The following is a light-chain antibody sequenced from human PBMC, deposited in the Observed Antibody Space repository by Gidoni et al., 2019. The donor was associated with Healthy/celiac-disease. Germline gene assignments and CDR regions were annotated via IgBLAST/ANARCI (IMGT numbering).Light chain of an antibody. CDR1: QSVSSS. Sequence: EIVLTQSPATLSLSPGERATLSCRASQSVSSSLAWYQQKPGQAPRLLIYDASNRATGIPARLSGSGSGTDFTLTISSLEPEDFAVYYCQQRRNWPPLYTFGQGTKLEIK. V-gene: IGKV3-11*01. J-gene: IGKJ2*01. CDR2: DAS. CDR3: QQRRNWPPLYT.